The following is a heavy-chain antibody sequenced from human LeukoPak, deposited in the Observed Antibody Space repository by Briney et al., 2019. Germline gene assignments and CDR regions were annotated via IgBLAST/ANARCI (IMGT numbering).Heavy chain of an antibody. J-gene: IGHJ4*02. Sequence: SETLSLTCSVYGGSFSPYYWSWVRQPPGKGLEWIGSIYYSGSTYYNPSLKSRVTISVDTSKNQFSLKLSSVTAADTAVYYCAREALDYYDSSGYYYRSYFDYWGQGTLVTVSS. CDR2: IYYSGST. CDR1: GGSFSPYY. V-gene: IGHV4-34*01. CDR3: AREALDYYDSSGYYYRSYFDY. D-gene: IGHD3-22*01.